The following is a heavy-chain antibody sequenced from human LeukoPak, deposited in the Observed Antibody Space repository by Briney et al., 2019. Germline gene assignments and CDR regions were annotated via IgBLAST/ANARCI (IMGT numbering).Heavy chain of an antibody. V-gene: IGHV4-59*01. J-gene: IGHJ4*02. CDR1: GGSISSYY. CDR3: ARDPVNCSGGSCQGPGYFDY. D-gene: IGHD2-15*01. Sequence: SETLSLTCTVSGGSISSYYWSWIRQPPGKGLEWIGYIYYSRSTNYNPSLKSRVTISVDTSKNQFSLKLSSVTAADTAVYYCARDPVNCSGGSCQGPGYFDYWGQGTLVTVSS. CDR2: IYYSRST.